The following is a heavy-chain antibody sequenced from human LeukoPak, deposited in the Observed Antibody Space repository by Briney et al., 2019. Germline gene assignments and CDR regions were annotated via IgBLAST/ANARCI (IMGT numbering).Heavy chain of an antibody. CDR3: TTYYYDTSGLRSFDY. D-gene: IGHD3-22*01. CDR2: INPSNGGT. V-gene: IGHV1-2*06. J-gene: IGHJ4*02. Sequence: ASVKVSCKASGYTFTGYYVHWVRQAPGQGLEWMGRINPSNGGTNYAQKFQGRVTMTGDTSISTAYMELSRLTSDDTAVYYCTTYYYDTSGLRSFDYWGPGTLVTVSS. CDR1: GYTFTGYY.